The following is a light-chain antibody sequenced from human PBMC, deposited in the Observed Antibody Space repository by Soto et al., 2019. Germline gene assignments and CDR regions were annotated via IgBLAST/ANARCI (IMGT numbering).Light chain of an antibody. V-gene: IGLV2-14*01. Sequence: QSVLTQPASVSGSPGQSITISCTGTSSDVGGYNYVSWYQQRPGKAPKLVIYEVSNRPSGVSNRFSGSKSVNTASLTISGLQAEDEADYYCSSYTSSTTLVFGGGTKLTVL. CDR3: SSYTSSTTLV. J-gene: IGLJ3*02. CDR1: SSDVGGYNY. CDR2: EVS.